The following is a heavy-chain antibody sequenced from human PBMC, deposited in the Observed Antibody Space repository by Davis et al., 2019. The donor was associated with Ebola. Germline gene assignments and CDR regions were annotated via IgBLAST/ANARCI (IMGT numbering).Heavy chain of an antibody. V-gene: IGHV4-39*01. J-gene: IGHJ3*02. CDR2: IYYSGST. Sequence: PSETLSLTCTVSGGSISSSSYYWGWIRQPPGKGLEWIGSIYYSGSTYYNPSLKSRVTISVDTSKNQFSLKLSSVTAADTAVYYCATGGITGDAFDIWGQGTMVTVSS. CDR1: GGSISSSSYY. D-gene: IGHD1-20*01. CDR3: ATGGITGDAFDI.